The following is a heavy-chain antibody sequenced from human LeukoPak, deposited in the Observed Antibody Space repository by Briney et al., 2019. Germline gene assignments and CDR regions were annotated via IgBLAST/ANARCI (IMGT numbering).Heavy chain of an antibody. CDR3: ARMIDYNYGYAFDY. V-gene: IGHV3-48*02. Sequence: GGSLRLSCAASEFTLSIYTMNWVPQAPGKGLEWFSYMSTSGSISYADSVKGRFTISRDNAKNSLYLQMNSLRDEDTAVYYCARMIDYNYGYAFDYWGQGTLVTVSS. CDR2: MSTSGSI. D-gene: IGHD5-18*01. J-gene: IGHJ4*02. CDR1: EFTLSIYT.